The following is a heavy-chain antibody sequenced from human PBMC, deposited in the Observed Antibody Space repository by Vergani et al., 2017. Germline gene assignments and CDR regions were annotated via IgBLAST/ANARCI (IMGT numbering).Heavy chain of an antibody. D-gene: IGHD6-19*01. CDR2: IYYSGST. CDR1: GGSISSSSYY. V-gene: IGHV4-39*07. J-gene: IGHJ4*02. Sequence: QLQLQESGPGLVKPSETLSLTCTVSGGSISSSSYYWGWIRQPPGKGLGWIGSIYYSGSTYYNPSLKSRVTISVDTSKNQFSLKLSSVTAADTAVYYCARDFYTSAVAGFGYWGQGTLVTVSS. CDR3: ARDFYTSAVAGFGY.